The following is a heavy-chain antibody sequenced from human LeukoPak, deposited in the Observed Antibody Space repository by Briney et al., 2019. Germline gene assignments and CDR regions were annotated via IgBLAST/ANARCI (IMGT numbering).Heavy chain of an antibody. D-gene: IGHD5-12*01. J-gene: IGHJ4*02. CDR2: IYSSGST. Sequence: PSETLSLTCTVSGGSISSGSYYWSWIRQPAGKGLEWIGRIYSSGSTNYNPSLKSRVTISVDTSKNQFSLKLRSVTAADTAVYYCARHDRSGYDSRGLFDYWGQGTLVTVSS. CDR3: ARHDRSGYDSRGLFDY. V-gene: IGHV4-61*02. CDR1: GGSISSGSYY.